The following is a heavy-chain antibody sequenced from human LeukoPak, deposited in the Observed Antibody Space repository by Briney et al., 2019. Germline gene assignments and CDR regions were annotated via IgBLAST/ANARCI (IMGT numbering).Heavy chain of an antibody. CDR2: IIPILGIA. CDR1: GGTFSSYA. V-gene: IGHV1-69*04. CDR3: AREAVFPRTYFDY. D-gene: IGHD1-7*01. J-gene: IGHJ4*02. Sequence: SVKVSCKASGGTFSSYAISWVRQAPGQGLEWMGRIIPILGIANYAQKFQGRVTITADKSTSTAYMELSSLRSEDTAVYYCAREAVFPRTYFDYWGQGTLVTVSS.